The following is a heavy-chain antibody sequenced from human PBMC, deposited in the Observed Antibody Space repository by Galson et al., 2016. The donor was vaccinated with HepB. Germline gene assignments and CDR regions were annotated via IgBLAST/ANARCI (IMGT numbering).Heavy chain of an antibody. CDR1: GFTFSNYA. Sequence: SLRLSCAASGFTFSNYAMSWVRQAPGKGPEWVSAISGVSDRTYYAGSMKGRFIISRDDSRNMLFLQLNSPRAEDTAIYYCAKESPYSNVRQYYLENWGLGTLVTVSS. CDR3: AKESPYSNVRQYYLEN. V-gene: IGHV3-23*01. J-gene: IGHJ4*01. CDR2: ISGVSDRT. D-gene: IGHD4-11*01.